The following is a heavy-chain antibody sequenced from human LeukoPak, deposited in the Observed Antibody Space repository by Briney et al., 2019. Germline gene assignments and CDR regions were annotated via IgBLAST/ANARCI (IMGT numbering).Heavy chain of an antibody. CDR2: ISSSSSYI. CDR1: GFTFSSYS. Sequence: GGSLRLSCAASGFTFSSYSMNWVRQAPGKGLEWVSSISSSSSYIYYADSVKGRFTISRDNAKNPLYLQMNSLRAEDTAVYYCARGRPVGASTVEDYWGQGTLVTVSS. V-gene: IGHV3-21*01. CDR3: ARGRPVGASTVEDY. D-gene: IGHD1-26*01. J-gene: IGHJ4*02.